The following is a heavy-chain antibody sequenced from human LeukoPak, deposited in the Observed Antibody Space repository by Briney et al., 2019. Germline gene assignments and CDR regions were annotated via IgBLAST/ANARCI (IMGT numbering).Heavy chain of an antibody. CDR3: ARDGSQYYYGSGSSTYFDY. Sequence: GGSLRLSCAASGFTFSSYSMNWVRQAPGKGLEWVSSISSSSSYIYYADSVKGRFTISRDNAKNSLYLQMNSLRAEDTAVYYCARDGSQYYYGSGSSTYFDYWGQGTLVTVS. CDR2: ISSSSSYI. V-gene: IGHV3-21*01. CDR1: GFTFSSYS. J-gene: IGHJ4*02. D-gene: IGHD3-10*01.